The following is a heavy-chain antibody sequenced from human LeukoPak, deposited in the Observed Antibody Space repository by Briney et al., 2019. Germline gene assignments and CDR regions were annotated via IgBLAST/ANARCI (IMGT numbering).Heavy chain of an antibody. CDR3: ASPSSGTRDAFDI. CDR1: GFTFSSYG. V-gene: IGHV3-30*03. J-gene: IGHJ3*02. CDR2: ISYDGSNK. D-gene: IGHD6-6*01. Sequence: PGGSLRLSCAASGFTFSSYGMHWVRQAPGKGLEWVAVISYDGSNKYYADSVKGRFTISRDNSKNTLYLQMNSLRAEDTAVYYCASPSSGTRDAFDIWGQGTMVTVSS.